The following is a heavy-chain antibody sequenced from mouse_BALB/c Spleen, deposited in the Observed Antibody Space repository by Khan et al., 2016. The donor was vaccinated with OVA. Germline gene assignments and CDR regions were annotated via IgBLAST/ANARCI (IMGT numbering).Heavy chain of an antibody. Sequence: VQLQQSGPELMMPGASVNISCRASGYSFTTYYIHWVKESHGKSLEWIGYTDPFNGNTNYNQKFKDKATLTVDKSSSTAYMHLSSLTSEDSAVLYLTRLGLNNLFAYWGQGTLVTVSA. CDR3: TRLGLNNLFAY. V-gene: IGHV1S135*01. CDR1: GYSFTTYY. CDR2: TDPFNGNT. J-gene: IGHJ3*01. D-gene: IGHD4-1*01.